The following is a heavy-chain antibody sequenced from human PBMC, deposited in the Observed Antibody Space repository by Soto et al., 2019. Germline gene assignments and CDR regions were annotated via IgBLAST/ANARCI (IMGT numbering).Heavy chain of an antibody. CDR3: VRGGGGGLFDP. CDR2: ISPGSRYP. J-gene: IGHJ5*02. D-gene: IGHD2-15*01. Sequence: GGSLRLSCAGSGFTFGDSYMSWIRQAPGKGLEWLSYISPGSRYPAYADSVKGRFTISRDNAKRPLYLQMMGLTAEDTAIYYCVRGGGGGLFDPWGQGTMVTGSS. CDR1: GFTFGDSY. V-gene: IGHV3-11*06.